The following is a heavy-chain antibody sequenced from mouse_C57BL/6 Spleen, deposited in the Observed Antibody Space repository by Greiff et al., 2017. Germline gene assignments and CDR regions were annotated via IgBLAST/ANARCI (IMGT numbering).Heavy chain of an antibody. CDR1: GFNIKDYY. J-gene: IGHJ4*01. CDR3: AREPADGPHYYAMDY. CDR2: IDPEDGET. D-gene: IGHD2-3*01. V-gene: IGHV14-2*01. Sequence: EVKLQQSGAELVKPGASVKLSCTASGFNIKDYYMHWVKQRTEQGLEWIGRIDPEDGETKYAPKFQGKATITADTSSNTAYLQLSSLTSEDTAVYYCAREPADGPHYYAMDYWGQGTSVTVSS.